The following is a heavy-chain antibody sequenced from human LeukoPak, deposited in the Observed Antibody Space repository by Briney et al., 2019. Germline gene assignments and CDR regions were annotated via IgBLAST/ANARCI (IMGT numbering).Heavy chain of an antibody. J-gene: IGHJ4*02. Sequence: PSETLSLTCTVSDGSMNTDYWSWIRQPPGKGLEWIGYIYYSGSTNYNPSLKSRVTISVDTSKNQFSLKLSSVTAADTAVYYCARGEWGYSSSWAPFDYWGQGTLVTVSS. D-gene: IGHD6-13*01. CDR2: IYYSGST. V-gene: IGHV4-59*01. CDR3: ARGEWGYSSSWAPFDY. CDR1: DGSMNTDY.